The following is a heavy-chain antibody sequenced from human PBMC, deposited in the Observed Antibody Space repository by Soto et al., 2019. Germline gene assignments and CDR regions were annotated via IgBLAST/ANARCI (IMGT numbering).Heavy chain of an antibody. CDR3: APDQGPISSDDIVCCMDV. D-gene: IGHD2-15*01. CDR2: IVVGSGNT. V-gene: IGHV1-58*01. J-gene: IGHJ6*02. CDR1: GFPFTSSA. Sequence: GXSVKVSCNASGFPFTSSALQWVRQSRGQRLEWIGWIVVGSGNTNYAQKFQERVTITRDMSTSTAYMELSSLRSEDTAVYYCAPDQGPISSDDIVCCMDVCGQRTTVTVSS.